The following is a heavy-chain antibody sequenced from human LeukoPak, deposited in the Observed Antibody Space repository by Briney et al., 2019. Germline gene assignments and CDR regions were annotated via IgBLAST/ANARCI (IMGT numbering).Heavy chain of an antibody. CDR1: GFIFRNYW. D-gene: IGHD3-16*01. V-gene: IGHV3-7*03. Sequence: PGESLRLSCAASGFIFRNYWMNWVRQAPGKGLEWVASINHNGNVNYYVDSVKGRFTISRDNAKNSLYLQMSNLRAEDTAVYFCARGGGLDVWGQGATVTVSS. J-gene: IGHJ6*02. CDR3: ARGGGLDV. CDR2: INHNGNVN.